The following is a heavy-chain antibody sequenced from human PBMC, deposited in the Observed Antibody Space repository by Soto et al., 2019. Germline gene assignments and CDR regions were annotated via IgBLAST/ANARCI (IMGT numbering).Heavy chain of an antibody. CDR3: ARVRRFLDV. J-gene: IGHJ6*02. D-gene: IGHD3-3*01. CDR1: GFTFSSYG. Sequence: GGSLRLSCAASGFTFSSYGMHCVRQAPGKGLEWVAVIWYDGSNKYYADSVKGRFTISRDNSKNTLYLQMNSLRAEDTAVYYRARVRRFLDVWGQGTTVTVSS. CDR2: IWYDGSNK. V-gene: IGHV3-33*01.